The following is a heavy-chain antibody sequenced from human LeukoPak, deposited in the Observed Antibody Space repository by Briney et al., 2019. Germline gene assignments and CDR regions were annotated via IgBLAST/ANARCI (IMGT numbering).Heavy chain of an antibody. Sequence: SETLSLTCTVSGGSISSSDYYWGWIRQPPGKGLEWIGSIHYSGSTYYNPSLKSRVTISVDTSKNRFSLKLSPVTAADTAVYYCARHSRSSSTRYFQLWGQGTLVTVSS. J-gene: IGHJ1*01. V-gene: IGHV4-39*01. D-gene: IGHD6-13*01. CDR3: ARHSRSSSTRYFQL. CDR1: GGSISSSDYY. CDR2: IHYSGST.